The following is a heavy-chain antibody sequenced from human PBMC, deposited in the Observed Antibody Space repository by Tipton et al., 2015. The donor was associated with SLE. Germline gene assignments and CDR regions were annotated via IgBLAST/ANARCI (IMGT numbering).Heavy chain of an antibody. Sequence: TLSLTCTVSGGSFSSHSWSWIRQPPGKGMEWIGYIYYSGCTNYNPSLQSRVTMSVDTSKNRISLKLSSVTAADTAVYYCARRSSSWHRWYDSWGQGTLVTVSS. J-gene: IGHJ5*01. CDR2: IYYSGCT. V-gene: IGHV4-59*11. D-gene: IGHD6-13*01. CDR3: ARRSSSWHRWYDS. CDR1: GGSFSSHS.